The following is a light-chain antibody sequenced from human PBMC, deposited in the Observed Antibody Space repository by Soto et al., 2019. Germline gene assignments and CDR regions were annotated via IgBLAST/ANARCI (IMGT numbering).Light chain of an antibody. CDR3: SSYTSSSTLA. V-gene: IGLV2-14*01. CDR2: EVS. CDR1: SNDVGGYNY. J-gene: IGLJ3*02. Sequence: QSALTQPASVSGSPGQSIAISCTGTSNDVGGYNYVSWYQQHPGKAPKLIIYEVSNRPSGVSDRFSGSKSGNTASLTISGLQADDEADYYCSSYTSSSTLAFGGGTKPPS.